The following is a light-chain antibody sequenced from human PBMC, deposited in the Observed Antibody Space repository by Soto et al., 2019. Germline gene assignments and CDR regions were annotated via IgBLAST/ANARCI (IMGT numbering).Light chain of an antibody. V-gene: IGKV3-15*01. CDR2: GAS. J-gene: IGKJ4*01. Sequence: DIVMTQSPATLSVAPGERVTFSCRASQRVSRKLAWYQHKPGQAPRLLISGASTGATGIPARFSGSGSGTEGTLTISSLQTEECALYYCQQYHRCQITFGGGTKVESK. CDR1: QRVSRK. CDR3: QQYHRCQIT.